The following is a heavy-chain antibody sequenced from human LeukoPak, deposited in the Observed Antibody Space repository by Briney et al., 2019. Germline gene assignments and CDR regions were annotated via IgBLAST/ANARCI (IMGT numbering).Heavy chain of an antibody. Sequence: SQTLSLTCTVSGGSISSGSYCWSWIRQPAGKGLEWIGHIYTSGNTNYNPSLKSRVTISVDTSKNQFSLKLNSVTAADTAVYYCASFTITYNPFDYWGQGTLVTVSS. CDR3: ASFTITYNPFDY. D-gene: IGHD3-10*01. CDR1: GGSISSGSYC. J-gene: IGHJ4*02. CDR2: IYTSGNT. V-gene: IGHV4-61*09.